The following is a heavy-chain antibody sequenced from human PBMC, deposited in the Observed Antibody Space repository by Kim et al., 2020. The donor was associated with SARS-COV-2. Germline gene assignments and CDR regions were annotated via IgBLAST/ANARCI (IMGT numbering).Heavy chain of an antibody. CDR1: GFTFSSYA. V-gene: IGHV3-23*01. D-gene: IGHD1-26*01. CDR2: ISGSGGST. Sequence: GGSLRLSCAASGFTFSSYAMSWVRQAPGKGLEWVSAISGSGGSTYYADSVKGRFTISRDNSKNTLYLQMNSLRAEDTAVYYCAKDWGVGATNPYYFDYWGQGTLVTVSS. J-gene: IGHJ4*02. CDR3: AKDWGVGATNPYYFDY.